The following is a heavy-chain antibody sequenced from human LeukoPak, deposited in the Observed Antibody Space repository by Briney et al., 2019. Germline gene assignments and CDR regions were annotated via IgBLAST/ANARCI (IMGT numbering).Heavy chain of an antibody. J-gene: IGHJ4*02. CDR1: GYTFTSYY. Sequence: ASVKVSCXASGYTFTSYYMHWVRQAHGQGLEWMAIINPSGGSTSYAQKFQGRVTMTRDTSTSTVYMELSSLRPEDTAVYYCARDYGDFDYWGQGTLVTVSS. V-gene: IGHV1-46*01. D-gene: IGHD4-17*01. CDR3: ARDYGDFDY. CDR2: INPSGGST.